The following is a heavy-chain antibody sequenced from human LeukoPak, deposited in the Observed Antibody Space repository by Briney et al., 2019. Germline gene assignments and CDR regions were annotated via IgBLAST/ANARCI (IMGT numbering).Heavy chain of an antibody. CDR3: ARDDGATTAGY. CDR1: GGTFSSYA. V-gene: IGHV1-69*05. CDR2: IIPTFGTA. D-gene: IGHD1-26*01. Sequence: SVKVSCKASGGTFSSYAISWVRQAPGQGLEWMGGIIPTFGTANYAQKFQGRVTITTDEFTSTAYMEQSSLRSEDTAVYYYARDDGATTAGYWGQGTLVTVSS. J-gene: IGHJ4*02.